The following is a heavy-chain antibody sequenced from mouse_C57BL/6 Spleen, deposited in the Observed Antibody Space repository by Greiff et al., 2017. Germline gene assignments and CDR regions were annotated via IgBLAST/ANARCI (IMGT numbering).Heavy chain of an antibody. CDR3: ARREAQATYYYAMDY. D-gene: IGHD3-2*02. J-gene: IGHJ4*01. V-gene: IGHV1-81*01. CDR1: GYTFTSYG. Sequence: LQESGAELARPGASVKLSCKASGYTFTSYGISWVKQRTGQGLEWIGEIYPRSGNTYYNEKFKGKATLTADKSSSTAYIELRSLTSEDSAVYFCARREAQATYYYAMDYWGQGTSVTVSS. CDR2: IYPRSGNT.